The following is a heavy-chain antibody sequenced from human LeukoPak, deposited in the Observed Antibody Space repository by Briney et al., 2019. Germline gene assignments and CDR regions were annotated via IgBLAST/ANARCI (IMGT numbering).Heavy chain of an antibody. CDR1: GFTFDDYG. J-gene: IGHJ5*02. Sequence: QTGGSLRLSCAASGFTFDDYGMSWVRQAPGKGLVWVAHIHNDGDGPTYADSVKGRFTISRDNAKNTLYLQMNSLRAEDTAVYYCARDRPHNWFDPWGQGTLVTVSS. CDR3: ARDRPHNWFDP. V-gene: IGHV3-74*01. CDR2: IHNDGDGP.